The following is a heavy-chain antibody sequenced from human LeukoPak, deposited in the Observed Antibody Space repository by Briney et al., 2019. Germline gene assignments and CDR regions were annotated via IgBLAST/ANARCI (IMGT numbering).Heavy chain of an antibody. CDR3: TSELGIVGGRRNDC. Sequence: GGSLRLSCAASGFTYNIYGMNWVRQAPGKGLEWVSSISSSSDFIAYADSVRGRFTISRDNAKNSLYLQMNSLRADDTALYYCTSELGIVGGRRNDCWGQGTLVTVSS. CDR2: ISSSSDFI. CDR1: GFTYNIYG. J-gene: IGHJ4*02. V-gene: IGHV3-21*01. D-gene: IGHD1-26*01.